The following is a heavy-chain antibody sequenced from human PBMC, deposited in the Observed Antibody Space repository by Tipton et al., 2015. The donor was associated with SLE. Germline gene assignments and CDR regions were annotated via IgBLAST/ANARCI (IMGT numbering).Heavy chain of an antibody. CDR1: GGSISSYY. Sequence: LRLSCTVSGGSISSYYWSWIRQPPGEGLEWIGYIYYSGSTNYNPSLKSRVTISVDTSKNQFSLKLSSVTAADTAVYYCAICCSGGSFDYWGQGTLVTVSS. D-gene: IGHD2-15*01. CDR3: AICCSGGSFDY. V-gene: IGHV4-59*01. J-gene: IGHJ4*02. CDR2: IYYSGST.